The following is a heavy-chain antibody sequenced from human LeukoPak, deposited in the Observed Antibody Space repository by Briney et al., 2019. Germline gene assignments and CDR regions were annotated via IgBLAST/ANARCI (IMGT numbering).Heavy chain of an antibody. CDR3: ATVGYNEPSYYYYGMDV. CDR1: GFTFSSYA. V-gene: IGHV3-23*01. D-gene: IGHD5-24*01. Sequence: PGGSLRLSCAASGFTFSSYAMSWVRQAPGKGLEWVSAIRGSGGSTYYADSVKGRFTISRDNSKNTLYLQMNSLRSEDTAVYYCATVGYNEPSYYYYGMDVWGQGTTVTVSS. CDR2: IRGSGGST. J-gene: IGHJ6*02.